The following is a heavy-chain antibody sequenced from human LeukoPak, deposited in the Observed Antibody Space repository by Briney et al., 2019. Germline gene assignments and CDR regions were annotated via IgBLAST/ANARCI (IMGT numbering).Heavy chain of an antibody. CDR2: ISGSGGST. CDR1: GFTFSNYA. Sequence: PGGSLRLSCAASGFTFSNYAMSWVRQAPGKGLEWVSAISGSGGSTYYADSVKGRFTISRDNSKNTLYLQMNSLRAEDTAVYYCAKDKVYGYSYGYSDYWGQGTLVTVSS. CDR3: AKDKVYGYSYGYSDY. J-gene: IGHJ4*02. V-gene: IGHV3-23*01. D-gene: IGHD5-18*01.